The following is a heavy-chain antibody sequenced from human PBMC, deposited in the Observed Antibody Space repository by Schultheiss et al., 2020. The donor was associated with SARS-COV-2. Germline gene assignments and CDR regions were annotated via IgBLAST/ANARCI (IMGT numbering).Heavy chain of an antibody. J-gene: IGHJ4*02. CDR3: ARDESSGYFYY. CDR2: IYYSGST. V-gene: IGHV4-30-4*01. D-gene: IGHD3-22*01. CDR1: GGSISSGSYY. Sequence: SETLSLTCTVSGGSISSGSYYWSWIRQPPGKGLEWIGYIYYSGSTYYNPSLKSRVTISVDTSKNQFSLKLSSVTAADTAVYYCARDESSGYFYYWGQGTLVTVSS.